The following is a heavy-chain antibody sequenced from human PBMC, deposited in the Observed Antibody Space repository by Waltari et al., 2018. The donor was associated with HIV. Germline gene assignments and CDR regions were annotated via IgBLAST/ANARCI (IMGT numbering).Heavy chain of an antibody. CDR2: ISSSGSFI. D-gene: IGHD6-13*01. CDR3: ARDSRGTSWSLNWFDP. Sequence: EVQLVDSGGGLVKPGGSLRLSCAASGFTLGGYSLNGVRQSPGKGLEWVSSISSSGSFIYYADSVKGRFTISRDNAQNSMYLQMNNLRADDSAMYYCARDSRGTSWSLNWFDPWGQGTLVTVSS. J-gene: IGHJ5*02. V-gene: IGHV3-21*02. CDR1: GFTLGGYS.